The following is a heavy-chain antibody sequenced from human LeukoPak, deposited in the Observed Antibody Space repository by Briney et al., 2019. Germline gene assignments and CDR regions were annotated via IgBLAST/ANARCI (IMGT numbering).Heavy chain of an antibody. CDR1: GYIFTDYY. CDR2: INPTRGSA. D-gene: IGHD3-22*01. Sequence: ASVKVSCKASGYIFTDYYMHWVRQAPGQGLEWMGMINPTRGSASYAQKFQDRVTMTRDTSTSTVYMELSCLASEDTAVYYCARESHNVAWHLGGYWGQGTLVTVSS. J-gene: IGHJ4*02. V-gene: IGHV1-46*01. CDR3: ARESHNVAWHLGGY.